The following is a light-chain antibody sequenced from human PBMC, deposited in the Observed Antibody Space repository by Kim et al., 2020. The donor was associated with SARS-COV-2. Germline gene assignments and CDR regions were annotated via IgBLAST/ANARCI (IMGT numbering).Light chain of an antibody. Sequence: SSELTQDPAVSVALGQTVRITCQRDSLRSYYASWYQQKPGQAPVLVIYGKNNRPSGIPDRFSGSSSGNTASLTITGAQAEDEADYYCNSRDSSGNHLEVFGTGTKVTVL. J-gene: IGLJ1*01. CDR1: SLRSYY. CDR3: NSRDSSGNHLEV. CDR2: GKN. V-gene: IGLV3-19*01.